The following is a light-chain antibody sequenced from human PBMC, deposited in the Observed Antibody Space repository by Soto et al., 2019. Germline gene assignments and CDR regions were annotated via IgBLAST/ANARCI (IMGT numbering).Light chain of an antibody. Sequence: QSVLTQPASVSGSPGQSIAISCTGTSRDIGNFNLVSWYQQVPGKAPKLIVYDVNKGPSGVSNRFSGSKSGNTASLTISGLQAEDEADYYCCSYAGSSAWVFGGGTKLTVL. J-gene: IGLJ3*02. CDR3: CSYAGSSAWV. CDR2: DVN. V-gene: IGLV2-23*02. CDR1: SRDIGNFNL.